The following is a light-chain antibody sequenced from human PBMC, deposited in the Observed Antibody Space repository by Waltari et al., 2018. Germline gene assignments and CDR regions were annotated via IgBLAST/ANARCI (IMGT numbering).Light chain of an antibody. CDR3: HAAADNNWF. CDR1: VLAEKY. Sequence: YDLAQPFSVSVSPGQTATITCSGDVLAEKYVRWFQQRPGQAPTLILYKDPEPPSGIPERFSGSSSGSTVTLTIRGALLEDEADYHCHAAADNNWFFGGGTKLTVL. V-gene: IGLV3-27*01. CDR2: KDP. J-gene: IGLJ2*01.